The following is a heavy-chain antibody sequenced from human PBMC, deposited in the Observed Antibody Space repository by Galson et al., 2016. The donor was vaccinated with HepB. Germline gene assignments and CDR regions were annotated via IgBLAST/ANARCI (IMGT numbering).Heavy chain of an antibody. CDR2: ISDNAGST. CDR3: AKDKTELRYFDWQSFGAFHM. V-gene: IGHV3-23*01. J-gene: IGHJ3*02. Sequence: SLRLSCAVSRFTFGSYAMSWVRPAPGKGLEWVSSISDNAGSTYYADSVKGRFTISRDNSKNTLYLQMNSLRAEDTAVYYCAKDKTELRYFDWQSFGAFHMWGQWTMVTVS. CDR1: RFTFGSYA. D-gene: IGHD3-9*01.